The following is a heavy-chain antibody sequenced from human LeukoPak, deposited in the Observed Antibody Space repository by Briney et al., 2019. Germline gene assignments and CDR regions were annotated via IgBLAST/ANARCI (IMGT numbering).Heavy chain of an antibody. V-gene: IGHV4-34*01. CDR2: INHSGST. J-gene: IGHJ6*03. D-gene: IGHD3-16*01. CDR3: ARHGYTYDYGSAYYYYYMDV. Sequence: SETLSLTCAVYGGSFSGYYWSWIRQPPGKGLEWIGEINHSGSTDHNPSLKSRVIISLDTSKNQFSLKLRSVTAADTAVYFCARHGYTYDYGSAYYYYYMDVWGKGTPVAVSS. CDR1: GGSFSGYY.